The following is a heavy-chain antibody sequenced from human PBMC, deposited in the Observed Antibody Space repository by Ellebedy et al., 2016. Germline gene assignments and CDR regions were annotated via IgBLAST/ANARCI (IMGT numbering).Heavy chain of an antibody. D-gene: IGHD2-2*01. CDR1: GGTFSSYA. CDR2: IIPIFGTA. Sequence: SVKVSXKASGGTFSSYAISWVRQAPGQGLEWMGGIIPIFGTANYAQKFQGRVTITADESTSTAYMELSSLRSEDTAVYYCARGLVGPYQLPRYWGQGTLVTVSS. V-gene: IGHV1-69*13. J-gene: IGHJ4*02. CDR3: ARGLVGPYQLPRY.